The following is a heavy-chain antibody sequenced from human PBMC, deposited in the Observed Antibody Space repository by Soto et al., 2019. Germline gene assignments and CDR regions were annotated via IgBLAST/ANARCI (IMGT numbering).Heavy chain of an antibody. D-gene: IGHD6-19*01. CDR2: IYYSGST. CDR1: GGSISSYY. Sequence: QVQLQESGPGLVKPSETLSLTCTVSGGSISSYYWSWIRQPPGKGLEWIGYIYYSGSTNYNPSLKSRVTISVGTSKNQFSLKLSSVTAADTAVYYWARESEQWLENWFDPWGQGTLVTVSS. CDR3: ARESEQWLENWFDP. J-gene: IGHJ5*02. V-gene: IGHV4-59*01.